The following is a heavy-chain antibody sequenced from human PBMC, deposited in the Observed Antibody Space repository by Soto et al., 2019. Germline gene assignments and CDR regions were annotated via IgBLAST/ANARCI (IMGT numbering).Heavy chain of an antibody. Sequence: PSETLSLTCTVSGGSVSSGNYYWSWIRQPPGKGLEWIGFIYYTGSTSYNPSLKSRVTLSMDTSKNQFSLKLTSVTAADTAVYYCAIALYCRGGRCSFDSRGRGPLVTLSS. J-gene: IGHJ5*01. CDR1: GGSVSSGNYY. CDR3: AIALYCRGGRCSFDS. V-gene: IGHV4-61*01. CDR2: IYYTGST. D-gene: IGHD2-15*01.